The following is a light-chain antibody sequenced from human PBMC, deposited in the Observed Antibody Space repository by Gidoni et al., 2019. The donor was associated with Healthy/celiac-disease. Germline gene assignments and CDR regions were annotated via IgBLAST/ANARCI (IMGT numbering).Light chain of an antibody. V-gene: IGKV1-5*01. Sequence: DTQMTQSPSTLSASVGDRVTITCRASQSISSWLAWYQQKPGKAPKLLIYDAPSLESGVPSRFSGSGSGTEFTLTISSLQPDDFATYYCQQYNSYSPRYTFGQGTKLEIK. J-gene: IGKJ2*01. CDR3: QQYNSYSPRYT. CDR1: QSISSW. CDR2: DAP.